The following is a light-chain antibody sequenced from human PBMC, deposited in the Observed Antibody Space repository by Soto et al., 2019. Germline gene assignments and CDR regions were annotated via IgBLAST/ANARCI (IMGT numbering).Light chain of an antibody. V-gene: IGLV2-8*01. CDR3: CSYAGSNNVV. CDR2: EVS. J-gene: IGLJ2*01. CDR1: SSDVGTYNY. Sequence: QSALTQPPSASGSLGQSVTISCTGTSSDVGTYNYVSWYQQHPGKAPKLMIYEVSERPSGVPDRFSGSKSGNTASLTVSGLQAEDEADYYCCSYAGSNNVVFGGGTKVTVL.